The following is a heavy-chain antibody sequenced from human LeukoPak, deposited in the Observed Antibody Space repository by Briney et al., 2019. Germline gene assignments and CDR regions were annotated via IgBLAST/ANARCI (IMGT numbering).Heavy chain of an antibody. CDR1: GFTFSSYS. J-gene: IGHJ4*02. V-gene: IGHV3-21*01. Sequence: AGGSLRLSCAASGFTFSSYSMNWVRQAPGKGLEWVSSISSSSSYIYYADSVKGRFTISRDNAKSSLYLQMNSLRAEDTAVYHCARWASNSHDYWGQGTLVTVSS. D-gene: IGHD5-18*01. CDR2: ISSSSSYI. CDR3: ARWASNSHDY.